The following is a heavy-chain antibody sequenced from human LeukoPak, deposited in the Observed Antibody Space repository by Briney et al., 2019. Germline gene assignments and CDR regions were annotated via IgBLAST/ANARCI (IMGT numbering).Heavy chain of an antibody. Sequence: ASVKVSCKASGYTFTGYYMHWVRQAPGQGLEWMGRINPNSGGTNYAQKFQGRVTMTRDTSISTAYMELSRLRSDDTAVYNCARDLRSSSGYYYAYWGQGILVTVSS. CDR1: GYTFTGYY. CDR2: INPNSGGT. CDR3: ARDLRSSSGYYYAY. D-gene: IGHD3-22*01. J-gene: IGHJ4*02. V-gene: IGHV1-2*06.